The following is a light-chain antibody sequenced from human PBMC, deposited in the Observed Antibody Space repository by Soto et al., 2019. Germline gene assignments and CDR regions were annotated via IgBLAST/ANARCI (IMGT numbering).Light chain of an antibody. J-gene: IGKJ3*01. Sequence: DIQMTQSPSSLSASVVNRFTITFRASQSISTYLNWYQKKPGKAPNLLIYDASRLQSGVPSRFSGSGGGTDFTLSISSVQPEDFATYYCQQIHSTLFSFGPGTKVDIK. CDR2: DAS. CDR1: QSISTY. V-gene: IGKV1-39*01. CDR3: QQIHSTLFS.